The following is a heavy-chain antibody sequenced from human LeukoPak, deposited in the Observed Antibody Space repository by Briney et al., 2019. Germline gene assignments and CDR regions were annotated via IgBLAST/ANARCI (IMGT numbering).Heavy chain of an antibody. J-gene: IGHJ4*02. CDR2: ISYDGSNK. Sequence: GGSLRLSCAASGFTFSSYAMHWVRQAPGKGLEWVAVISYDGSNKCYADSVKGRFTISRDNSKNTLYLQMNSLRAEDTAVYYCASGLYGQTVDYWGQGTLVTVSS. V-gene: IGHV3-30*01. CDR3: ASGLYGQTVDY. D-gene: IGHD2/OR15-2a*01. CDR1: GFTFSSYA.